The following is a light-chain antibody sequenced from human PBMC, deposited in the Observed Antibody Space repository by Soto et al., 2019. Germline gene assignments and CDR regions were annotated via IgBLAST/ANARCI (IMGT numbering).Light chain of an antibody. J-gene: IGKJ2*01. CDR2: DTS. Sequence: EIVLTQSPGTLSLSPGERATLSCRASQSVTSRNLAWFQQKPGQTPRLLIYDTSSRATGTPDRFSGSGSGTDFTHTISRLEPEDFAVYYCQQYDNSPYTFGQGTKLEI. V-gene: IGKV3-20*01. CDR3: QQYDNSPYT. CDR1: QSVTSRN.